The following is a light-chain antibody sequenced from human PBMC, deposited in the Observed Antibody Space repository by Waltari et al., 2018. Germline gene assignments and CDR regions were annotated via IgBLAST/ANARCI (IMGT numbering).Light chain of an antibody. Sequence: DIVMTQSPLSLPVTPGEPASISCRSSQSLLHSNGYNYLDWYLQKPGQSPQPLIDLGSNRACGVPDRFSGSGSGTDFTLKISRVEAEDVGVYYCMQALQTPWTFGQGTKVEIK. CDR3: MQALQTPWT. V-gene: IGKV2-28*01. J-gene: IGKJ1*01. CDR2: LGS. CDR1: QSLLHSNGYNY.